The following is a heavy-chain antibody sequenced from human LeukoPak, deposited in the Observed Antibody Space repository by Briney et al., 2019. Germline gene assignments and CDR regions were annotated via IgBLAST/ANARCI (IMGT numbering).Heavy chain of an antibody. CDR3: AKDGTYGSGSLYFFDS. V-gene: IGHV3-23*01. D-gene: IGHD3-10*01. J-gene: IGHJ4*02. Sequence: QPGGSLRLACAGSGFTGSGFTFSNYAVSWVRQAPGKGLEWVSAISGSGGSTYYADSVKGRFTISRDNSKNTLYLQMNSLRAEDTAVYYCAKDGTYGSGSLYFFDSWGQGTLVTVSS. CDR2: ISGSGGST. CDR1: GFTGSGFTFSNYA.